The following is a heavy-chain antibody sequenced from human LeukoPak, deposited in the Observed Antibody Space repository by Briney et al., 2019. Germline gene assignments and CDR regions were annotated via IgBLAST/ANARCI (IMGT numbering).Heavy chain of an antibody. CDR3: ASSRSRVWEDP. CDR2: ISSSSSYI. D-gene: IGHD6-13*01. J-gene: IGHJ5*02. Sequence: PGGSLRLSCAASGFTFSSYSMNWVRQAPGKGLGWVSSISSSSSYIYYAVSVKGRFTISRDNAKNSLYLQMNSLRAEDTAVYYCASSRSRVWEDPWGQGTLVTVSS. CDR1: GFTFSSYS. V-gene: IGHV3-21*01.